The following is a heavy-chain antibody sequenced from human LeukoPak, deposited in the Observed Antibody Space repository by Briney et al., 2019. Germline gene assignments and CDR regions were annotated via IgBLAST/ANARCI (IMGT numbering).Heavy chain of an antibody. CDR3: AKDDRGGWSGHFAS. J-gene: IGHJ4*02. D-gene: IGHD6-19*01. V-gene: IGHV3-33*06. CDR2: IWHDGSAE. Sequence: GRSLRLSCAAAGFSFSNFGMHWVRQAPGKGLEWVAVIWHDGSAEFYVDSVKGRFKISRDDSKNTLYLQMNSLKVEDTALNYCAKDDRGGWSGHFASWGQGTLVTVSS. CDR1: GFSFSNFG.